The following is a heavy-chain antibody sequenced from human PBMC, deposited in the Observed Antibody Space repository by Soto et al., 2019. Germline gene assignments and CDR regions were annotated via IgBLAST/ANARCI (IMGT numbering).Heavy chain of an antibody. CDR3: ARGYSGSYFDF. V-gene: IGHV4-38-2*01. Sequence: LSLTCAVSGYSISSGYYLAWIRQPPGKGLEWIGSIYHSGSTYYNPSLKSRVTISVDTSKNQFSLKLTSVTAADTAVYSCARGYSGSYFDFWGQGTLVTVSS. CDR1: GYSISSGYY. J-gene: IGHJ4*02. CDR2: IYHSGST. D-gene: IGHD1-26*01.